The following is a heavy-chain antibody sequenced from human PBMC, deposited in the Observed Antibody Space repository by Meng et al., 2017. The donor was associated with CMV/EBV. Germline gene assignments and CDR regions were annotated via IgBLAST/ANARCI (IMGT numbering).Heavy chain of an antibody. CDR3: ARNPNGGYYNWFDP. Sequence: SETLSLTCTVSGGSTSSYYWSWIRQPPGKGLEWIGYIYYSGSTNYNPSLKSRVTISVDTSKNQFSLKLSSVTAADTAVYYCARNPNGGYYNWFDPWGQGTLVTVSS. J-gene: IGHJ5*02. V-gene: IGHV4-59*01. D-gene: IGHD3-3*01. CDR2: IYYSGST. CDR1: GGSTSSYY.